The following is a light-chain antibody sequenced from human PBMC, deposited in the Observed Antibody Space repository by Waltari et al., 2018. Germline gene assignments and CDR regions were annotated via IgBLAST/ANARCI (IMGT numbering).Light chain of an antibody. CDR1: EDISNQ. CDR2: DAS. Sequence: DIQMTQSPSSLSASVGDRVTITCQASEDISNQLVWFQQKPGQAPKLLIFDASSLQPGVPSRFRGSGSGTHFTFTISSLQPEDFATFYCQQFHDLPFTFGPGTTVDIK. CDR3: QQFHDLPFT. J-gene: IGKJ3*01. V-gene: IGKV1-33*01.